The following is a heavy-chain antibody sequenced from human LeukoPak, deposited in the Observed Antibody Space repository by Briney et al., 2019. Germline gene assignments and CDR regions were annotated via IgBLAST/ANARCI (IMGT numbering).Heavy chain of an antibody. CDR3: ARAGYSYGYSSDYGMDV. J-gene: IGHJ6*02. Sequence: SETLSLTCAVYGGSFSGYYWSWIRQPPGKGLEWIGEITHSGSTNYNPSLKSRVTISVDTSKNQFSLKLSSVTAADTAVYYCARAGYSYGYSSDYGMDVWGQGTTVTVSS. CDR1: GGSFSGYY. CDR2: ITHSGST. V-gene: IGHV4-34*01. D-gene: IGHD5-18*01.